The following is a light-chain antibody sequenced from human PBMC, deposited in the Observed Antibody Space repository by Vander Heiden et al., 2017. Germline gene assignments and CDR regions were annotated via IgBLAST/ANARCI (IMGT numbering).Light chain of an antibody. Sequence: DIQMTQSPSSLSASVGDRVTITCRASQSISSYLNWYQQKPGKAPKLLIYAASSLQSGVPSRFSGSGYGKDFTLTISSRQQEDFASYYCQQNDSNPMYTFGQGTKVDIK. CDR2: AAS. V-gene: IGKV1-39*01. CDR3: QQNDSNPMYT. CDR1: QSISSY. J-gene: IGKJ2*01.